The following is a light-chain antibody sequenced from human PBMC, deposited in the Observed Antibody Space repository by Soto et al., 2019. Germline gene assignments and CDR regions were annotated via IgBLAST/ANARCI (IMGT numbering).Light chain of an antibody. V-gene: IGKV3D-11*02. CDR1: QTVGKD. CDR3: QPRSAWPFT. J-gene: IGKJ4*01. CDR2: DAS. Sequence: IVLTQSPAPLSLSPGERASLSCRASQTVGKDLAWYQVRPGQAPILLIFDASTRATGVPPRSRGSRPGSDFNLTISSLDPEDFALYYCQPRSAWPFTFGGGTSVLIK.